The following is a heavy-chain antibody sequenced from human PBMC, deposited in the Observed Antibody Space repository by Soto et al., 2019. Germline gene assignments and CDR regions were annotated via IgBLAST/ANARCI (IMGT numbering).Heavy chain of an antibody. V-gene: IGHV3-23*01. CDR3: AKSQSSRYYMDV. J-gene: IGHJ6*03. CDR2: FGGSGGT. CDR1: GFIFSNYA. Sequence: EVQVLESGGGLVQPGGSLRLSCVGSGFIFSNYAMAWVRQAPGKGLEWVSGFGGSGGTYYADSVKGRYTISRDNSKNTLYLQMNSLRVEDTAVYDCAKSQSSRYYMDVWGKWTAVTVSS.